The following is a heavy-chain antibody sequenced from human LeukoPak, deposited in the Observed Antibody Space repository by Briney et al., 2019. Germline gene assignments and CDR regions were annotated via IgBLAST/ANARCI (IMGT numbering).Heavy chain of an antibody. J-gene: IGHJ4*02. CDR2: ISAYNGNT. V-gene: IGHV1-18*01. D-gene: IGHD1-26*01. CDR1: GYTFTSYG. CDR3: ARDRVGGSYYRVLDY. Sequence: ASVKVSCKASGYTFTSYGISWVRQAPGQGLEWMGWISAYNGNTNYAQKLQGRVTMTTDTSTSTAYMELGSLRSDDTAVYYCARDRVGGSYYRVLDYWGQGTLVTVSS.